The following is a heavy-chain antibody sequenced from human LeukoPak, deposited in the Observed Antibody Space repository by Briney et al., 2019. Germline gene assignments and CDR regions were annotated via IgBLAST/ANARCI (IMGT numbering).Heavy chain of an antibody. CDR1: GFTFSSYE. Sequence: GSLRLSCAASGFTFSSYEMNWVRQAPGKGLEWVSYISASGGTIKYADSVKGRFTISRDNAKNSLYLHLNSLRVEDTAFYYCARGDGGYYYGMDVWGQGTTVTVSS. CDR2: ISASGGTI. J-gene: IGHJ6*02. V-gene: IGHV3-48*03. D-gene: IGHD3-3*01. CDR3: ARGDGGYYYGMDV.